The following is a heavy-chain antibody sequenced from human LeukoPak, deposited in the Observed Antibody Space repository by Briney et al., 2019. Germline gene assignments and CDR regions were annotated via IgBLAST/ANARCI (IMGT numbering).Heavy chain of an antibody. V-gene: IGHV4-39*01. CDR2: IYYSGST. CDR3: ARLGGGYGIGWYPDY. D-gene: IGHD6-19*01. J-gene: IGHJ4*02. CDR1: GGSISSSSYY. Sequence: SETLSLTCTVSGGSISSSSYYWGWIRQPPGKGLEWIGSIYYSGSTYYNPSLKSRVTLSVDTSKNQFSLKLSSVTAADTAVYYCARLGGGYGIGWYPDYWGQGTLVTFSS.